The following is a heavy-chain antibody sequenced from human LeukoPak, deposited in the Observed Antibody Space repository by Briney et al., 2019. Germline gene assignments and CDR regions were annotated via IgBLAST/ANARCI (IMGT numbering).Heavy chain of an antibody. CDR3: ARNPFKNGGNSDLRRFDP. J-gene: IGHJ5*02. D-gene: IGHD4-23*01. CDR1: GFTFSSYS. CDR2: ISSSSSYI. V-gene: IGHV3-21*01. Sequence: PGGSLRLSCAASGFTFSSYSMNWVRQAPGKGLEWVSSISSSSSYIYYADSVKGRFTISRDNAKNSLYPQMNSLRAEDTAVYYCARNPFKNGGNSDLRRFDPWGQGTLVTVSS.